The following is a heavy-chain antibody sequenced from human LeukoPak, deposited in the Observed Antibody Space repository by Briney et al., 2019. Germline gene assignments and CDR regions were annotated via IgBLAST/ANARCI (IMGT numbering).Heavy chain of an antibody. D-gene: IGHD3-10*01. CDR3: ARLGLTYGSGSLALDY. Sequence: GGSLRLSCAASGFTVSSNYMRWVRQAPGKGLEWVSVIYSGGSTYYADSVKGRFTISRDNSKNTLYLQMNSQRAEDTAVYYCARLGLTYGSGSLALDYWGQGTLVTVSS. CDR2: IYSGGST. CDR1: GFTVSSNY. V-gene: IGHV3-53*01. J-gene: IGHJ4*02.